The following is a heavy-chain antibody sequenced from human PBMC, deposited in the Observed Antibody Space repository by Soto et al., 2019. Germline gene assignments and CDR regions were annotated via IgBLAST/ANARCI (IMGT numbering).Heavy chain of an antibody. CDR3: ARLSYSSGWYFDY. Sequence: PSETLSLTCPVSGGSISSSTYYWGWIRQPPGKGLEWIGSIYYSGSTYYNPSLKSRVTISGDTSKNQFSLKLSSVTAADTAVYYCARLSYSSGWYFDYWGQGTLVTVSS. CDR2: IYYSGST. J-gene: IGHJ4*02. D-gene: IGHD6-19*01. V-gene: IGHV4-39*01. CDR1: GGSISSSTYY.